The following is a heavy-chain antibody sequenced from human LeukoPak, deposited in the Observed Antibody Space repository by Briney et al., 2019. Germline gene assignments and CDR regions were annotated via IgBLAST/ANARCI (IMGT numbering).Heavy chain of an antibody. J-gene: IGHJ4*02. Sequence: GGSLRLSCAVSGFTFSSSWMSWVRQAPGKGLEWVSTISGVGDATYYADSVKGRFTISRDNSKNTLYLQMNSLRVEDTAVYYCARDSSMLRGPLVIYYFDFWGQGTLVTVSS. CDR3: ARDSSMLRGPLVIYYFDF. CDR1: GFTFSSSW. D-gene: IGHD3-10*01. CDR2: ISGVGDAT. V-gene: IGHV3-23*01.